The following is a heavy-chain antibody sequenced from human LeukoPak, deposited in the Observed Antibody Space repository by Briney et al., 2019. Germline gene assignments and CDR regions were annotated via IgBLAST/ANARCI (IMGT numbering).Heavy chain of an antibody. J-gene: IGHJ4*01. CDR1: GFTLSSNW. D-gene: IGHD6-19*01. V-gene: IGHV3-74*01. CDR2: INGVGSST. CDR3: ARGSPSGWPDYLDH. Sequence: GGSLRLSCVASGFTLSSNWMHWVRQAPGKGLVWLSRINGVGSSTPYADSVKGRFTISRDNAKNTLFLQMNSLRAEDTAVYYCARGSPSGWPDYLDHWGRGTPVTVSS.